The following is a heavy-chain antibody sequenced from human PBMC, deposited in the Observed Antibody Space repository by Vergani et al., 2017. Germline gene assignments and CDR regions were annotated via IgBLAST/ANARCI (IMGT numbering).Heavy chain of an antibody. CDR1: GGTFSSYA. CDR3: ARARKTPTGRPVVVTAILDY. V-gene: IGHV1-69*01. D-gene: IGHD2-21*02. Sequence: QVQLVQSGAEVKKPGSSVKVSCKASGGTFSSYAISWVRQAPGQGLEWMGGIIPIFGTANYAQKFQGRVTITADESTSTAYMELSSLRSEDTAVYYCARARKTPTGRPVVVTAILDYWGQGTLVTVSS. CDR2: IIPIFGTA. J-gene: IGHJ4*02.